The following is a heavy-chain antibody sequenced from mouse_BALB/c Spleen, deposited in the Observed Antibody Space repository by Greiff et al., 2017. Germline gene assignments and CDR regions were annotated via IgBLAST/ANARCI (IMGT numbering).Heavy chain of an antibody. D-gene: IGHD1-1*01. CDR1: GYTFTNYW. CDR3: ARGTTVVAKDWYFDV. CDR2: IYPGGGYT. Sequence: QVQLQQSGAELVRPGTSVKISCKASGYTFTNYWLGWVKQRPGHGLEWIGDIYPGGGYTNYNEKFKGKATLTADTSSSTAYMQLSSLTSEDSAVYFCARGTTVVAKDWYFDVWGAGTTVTVSS. V-gene: IGHV1-63*02. J-gene: IGHJ1*01.